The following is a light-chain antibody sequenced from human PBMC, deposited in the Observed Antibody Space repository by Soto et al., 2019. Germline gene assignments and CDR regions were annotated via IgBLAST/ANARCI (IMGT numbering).Light chain of an antibody. V-gene: IGKV3-15*01. Sequence: EIVMTQSPATLSVSPGEKATFSCRASRMFVSNLAWYQQKPGQAPRLLIYDASTRATGFPASFSASGSGTEFTLTISSLQSDDFAVYYCQQYNNWPPNTFGPGTKLEIK. J-gene: IGKJ2*01. CDR1: RMFVSN. CDR3: QQYNNWPPNT. CDR2: DAS.